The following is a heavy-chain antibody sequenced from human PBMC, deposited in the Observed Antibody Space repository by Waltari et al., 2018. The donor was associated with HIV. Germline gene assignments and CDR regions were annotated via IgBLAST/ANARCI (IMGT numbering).Heavy chain of an antibody. CDR3: AHRRLARAVAGTLYNWFDP. CDR1: GFSLSTSGVG. CDR2: IYGNDIK. J-gene: IGHJ5*02. Sequence: QITLKESGPTLVKPTQTLTLTCTFSGFSLSTSGVGVGWLRQPPGKALEWVALIYGNDIKRYSPSRKTRLTITKDTSKNQVVLTLTNVDPVDTATYYCAHRRLARAVAGTLYNWFDPWGQGILVTVSS. D-gene: IGHD6-19*01. V-gene: IGHV2-5*01.